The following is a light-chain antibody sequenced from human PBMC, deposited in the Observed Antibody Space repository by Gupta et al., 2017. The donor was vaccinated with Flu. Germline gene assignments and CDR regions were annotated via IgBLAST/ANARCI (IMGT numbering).Light chain of an antibody. CDR3: QQYYTTPQWT. Sequence: DIVLTQSPDSLAVSLGETATLNCKSSQPGLHSSDNNNYLAWYQQKPGQPPKLLIYWASTRESGVPDRFSGGGSGTDFTLTISSLQAEDVAVYYCQQYYTTPQWTFGQGTKVEVK. CDR2: WAS. V-gene: IGKV4-1*01. CDR1: QPGLHSSDNNNY. J-gene: IGKJ1*01.